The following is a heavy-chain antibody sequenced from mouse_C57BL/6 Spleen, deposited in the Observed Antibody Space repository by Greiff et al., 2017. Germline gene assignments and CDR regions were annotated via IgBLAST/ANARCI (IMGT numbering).Heavy chain of an antibody. CDR2: ILPGSGST. CDR3: ARGGNYDGYYGWFSY. V-gene: IGHV1-9*01. CDR1: GYTFTGYW. J-gene: IGHJ3*01. Sequence: VQLQESGAELMKPGALVKLSCKATGYTFTGYWIEWVKQRPGHGLEWIGEILPGSGSTNYNENFKGKATFTADTSSNTACMHLSSLTTEDSAIYYCARGGNYDGYYGWFSYWGQGTLVTVSA. D-gene: IGHD2-3*01.